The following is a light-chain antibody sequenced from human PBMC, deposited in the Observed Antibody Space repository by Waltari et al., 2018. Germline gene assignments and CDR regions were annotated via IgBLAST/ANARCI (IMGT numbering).Light chain of an antibody. Sequence: DIVMTQSPDSLAVSLGERAPITCKSSQTVLYSDTNKNYLAWYQQKPGQPPKLLIYGAATRQSWVPDRCSGSGSGTDFTLTVSSLQAEDVAVYYCQQYYTTPYTFGQGTKLEIK. CDR3: QQYYTTPYT. V-gene: IGKV4-1*01. CDR1: QTVLYSDTNKNY. J-gene: IGKJ2*01. CDR2: GAA.